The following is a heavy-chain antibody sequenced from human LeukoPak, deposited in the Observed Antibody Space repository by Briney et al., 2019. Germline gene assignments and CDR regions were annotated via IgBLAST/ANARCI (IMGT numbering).Heavy chain of an antibody. CDR2: IYYSGST. CDR1: GGSISSSSYY. CDR3: ARHGTTAHDAFDI. V-gene: IGHV4-39*01. D-gene: IGHD1-7*01. Sequence: PSETLSLTCTVSGGSISSSSYYWGWIRQPPGKGLEWIGSIYYSGSTYYNPSLKSRVTISVDTSKNQFSLKLSSVTAADTAVYYCARHGTTAHDAFDIWGQGTMVTVPS. J-gene: IGHJ3*02.